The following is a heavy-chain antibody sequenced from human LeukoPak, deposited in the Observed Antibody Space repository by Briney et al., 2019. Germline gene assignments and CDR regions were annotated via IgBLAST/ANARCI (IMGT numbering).Heavy chain of an antibody. CDR2: INHSGTT. CDR1: GTSFTGYY. D-gene: IGHD6-6*01. CDR3: ARRPPRGSQQLEA. V-gene: IGHV4-34*01. Sequence: PSETLSLTCAVYGTSFTGYYWSWIRQSPGKGLEWIGEINHSGTTNYNPSLKSRVTISVDTSKNQFSLKVNSVTAADTAVYYCARRPPRGSQQLEAWGRGTLVTVSS. J-gene: IGHJ5*02.